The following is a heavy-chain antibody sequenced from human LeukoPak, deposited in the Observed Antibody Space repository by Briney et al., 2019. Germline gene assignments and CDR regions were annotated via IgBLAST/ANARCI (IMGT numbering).Heavy chain of an antibody. CDR2: IYYSGST. CDR1: GGSVSSGSYY. CDR3: ARAGYCSGGSCYSGRFDY. J-gene: IGHJ4*02. V-gene: IGHV4-61*01. Sequence: SETLSLTCTVSGGSVSSGSYYWSWIRQPPGKGLEWIGYIYYSGSTNYNPSLKSRVTISVDTSKNQFSLKLSSVTAADTAVYYCARAGYCSGGSCYSGRFDYWGQGTRVTVSS. D-gene: IGHD2-15*01.